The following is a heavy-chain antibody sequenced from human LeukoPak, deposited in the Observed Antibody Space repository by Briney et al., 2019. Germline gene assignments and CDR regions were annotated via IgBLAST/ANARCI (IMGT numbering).Heavy chain of an antibody. V-gene: IGHV4-59*12. D-gene: IGHD3-3*01. J-gene: IGHJ5*02. CDR2: IYYSGST. Sequence: SETLSLTCTVSGGSISSYYWSWIRQPPGKGLEWIGYIYYSGSTNYNPSLKSRVTISVDASKNQFSLKLSSVTAADTAVYYCAREGVEITIFGVVIHNWFDPWGQGTLVTVSS. CDR1: GGSISSYY. CDR3: AREGVEITIFGVVIHNWFDP.